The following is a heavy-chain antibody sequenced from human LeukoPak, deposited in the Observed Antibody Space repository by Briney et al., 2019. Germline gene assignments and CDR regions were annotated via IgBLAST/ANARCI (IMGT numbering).Heavy chain of an antibody. Sequence: ASVKVSCKASGYTFTGYYMHWVRQAPGQGLEWMGWINPNSGGTNYAQKFQGRVTMTRDTSISTAYMELSRLRSDDTAVYYCARSILVGAEYFDYWGQGTLVTVSS. D-gene: IGHD1-26*01. CDR3: ARSILVGAEYFDY. V-gene: IGHV1-2*02. CDR1: GYTFTGYY. J-gene: IGHJ4*02. CDR2: INPNSGGT.